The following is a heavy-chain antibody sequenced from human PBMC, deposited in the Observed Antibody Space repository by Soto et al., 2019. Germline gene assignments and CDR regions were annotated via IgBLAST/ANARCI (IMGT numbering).Heavy chain of an antibody. J-gene: IGHJ4*02. CDR2: IIPIFDTA. CDR1: GGTFSSYA. CDR3: ATPTRYYGSTAFYLHHFDY. V-gene: IGHV1-69*01. D-gene: IGHD3-22*01. Sequence: QVQLVQSGAEVKKPGSSVKVSCKASGGTFSSYAISWVRQAPGQGLEWMGGIIPIFDTANYAQKFQGRVTITADESTAAAYMELGSLGSDDTAMYYCATPTRYYGSTAFYLHHFDYWGQGTLVTVSS.